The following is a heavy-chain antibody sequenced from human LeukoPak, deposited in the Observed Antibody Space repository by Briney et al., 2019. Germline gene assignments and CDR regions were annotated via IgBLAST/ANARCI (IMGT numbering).Heavy chain of an antibody. CDR2: TYYRSKWYN. CDR1: GDSVSSNSAA. Sequence: SQTLSLTCAISGDSVSSNSAAWNWLRQSPSRGLEWLGRTYYRSKWYNDYAVSVKSRITINPDTSKNQFSLQLNSVTPEDTAVYYCVRDRGSVVVCDTEWFDPWGQGTLVTVSS. D-gene: IGHD2-15*01. V-gene: IGHV6-1*01. J-gene: IGHJ5*02. CDR3: VRDRGSVVVCDTEWFDP.